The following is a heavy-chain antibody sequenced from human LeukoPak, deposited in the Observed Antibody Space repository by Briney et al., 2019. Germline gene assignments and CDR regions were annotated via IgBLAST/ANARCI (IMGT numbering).Heavy chain of an antibody. V-gene: IGHV4-59*01. CDR1: GGSISSYY. CDR2: IYYSGST. J-gene: IGHJ6*03. CDR3: ARVISGGYYYYMDV. Sequence: NPSETPSLTCTVSGGSISSYYWSWIRQPPGKGLEWIGYIYYSGSTNYNPSLKSRVTISVDTSKNQFSLKLSSVTAADTAVYYCARVISGGYYYYMDVWGKGTTVTVSS. D-gene: IGHD5-12*01.